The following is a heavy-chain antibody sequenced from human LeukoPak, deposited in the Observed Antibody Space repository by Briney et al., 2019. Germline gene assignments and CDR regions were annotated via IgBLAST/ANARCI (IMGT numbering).Heavy chain of an antibody. CDR1: GGSISSYY. CDR3: ATVVRDDIFTGYYIDH. Sequence: SETLSLTCTVSGGSISSYYWSWIRQPPGKGLEWIGYIYYSGSTKYNPSFKSRVTISVDTSKNQFSLKLISVTAADTAVYYCATVVRDDIFTGYYIDHWGQGTLVTVSS. V-gene: IGHV4-59*01. D-gene: IGHD3-9*01. CDR2: IYYSGST. J-gene: IGHJ4*02.